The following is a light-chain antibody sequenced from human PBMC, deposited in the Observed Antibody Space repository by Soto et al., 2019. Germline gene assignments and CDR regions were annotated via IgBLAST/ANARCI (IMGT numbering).Light chain of an antibody. Sequence: DIQMTQSPSTLSASVGDRVTITCRASQSISSWLAWYQQKPGRAPKLLIYDASSLESGVPSRFSGSGSGTEFTLTISSLQPDDFATYYCQQYNSYSLTFGGGTKVEIK. CDR3: QQYNSYSLT. CDR1: QSISSW. V-gene: IGKV1-5*01. J-gene: IGKJ4*01. CDR2: DAS.